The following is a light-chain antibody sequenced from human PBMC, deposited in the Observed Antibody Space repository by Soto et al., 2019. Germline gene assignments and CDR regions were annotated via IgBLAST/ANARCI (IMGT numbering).Light chain of an antibody. J-gene: IGKJ2*01. V-gene: IGKV1-39*01. CDR1: QNIDIF. Sequence: DIPMTQSPSSLSASVGDRVSISCRAGQNIDIFLNWYQQNPGKAPRLLIFAASSLQTGVPSRFSGSGSGTDFTLTISNLQPEDFATYFCQQTDDTPYTFGQGTKLEI. CDR3: QQTDDTPYT. CDR2: AAS.